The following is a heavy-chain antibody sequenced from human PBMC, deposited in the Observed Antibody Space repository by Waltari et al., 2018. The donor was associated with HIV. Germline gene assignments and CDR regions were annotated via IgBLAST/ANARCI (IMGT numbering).Heavy chain of an antibody. CDR1: GGSLSSRGYY. Sequence: QVQLQESGPGLVKPSQTLSLTCTVSGGSLSSRGYYWSWIRPHPGKGLEWIGYIYYSGSTYYNPSLKSRLTISVDTSKNQFSLKLNSVTAADTAVYYCARGWLSRGYYLWGQGTLVTVSS. CDR2: IYYSGST. V-gene: IGHV4-31*03. CDR3: ARGWLSRGYYL. D-gene: IGHD3-22*01. J-gene: IGHJ4*02.